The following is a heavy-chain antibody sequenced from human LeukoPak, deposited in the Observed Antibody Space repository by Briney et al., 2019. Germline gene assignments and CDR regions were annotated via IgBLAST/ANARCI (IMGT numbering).Heavy chain of an antibody. CDR2: IYYSGTT. D-gene: IGHD3-10*01. CDR1: GGSISSGGYY. V-gene: IGHV4-31*03. CDR3: ASTYFGSGSYPLDY. Sequence: SETLSLTCTVSGGSISSGGYYWSWIRHHPRKGLQWIGYIYYSGTTYYNPSLKSRVTISVDTSKKQFSLKLGSVTAADTAVYYCASTYFGSGSYPLDYWGQGILVTVSS. J-gene: IGHJ4*02.